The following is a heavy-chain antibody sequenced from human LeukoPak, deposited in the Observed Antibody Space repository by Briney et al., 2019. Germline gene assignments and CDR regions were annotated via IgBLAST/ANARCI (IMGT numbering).Heavy chain of an antibody. Sequence: ASVKVSCKASGYTFTSYGIIWVRQAPGQGLEGMGWISPYNGNTNYAQKLQGRVTMTTDTSTSTAYMELRSLRSDDTAVYYCASCHCTNGVCYGECEYFQHWGQGTLVTVSS. J-gene: IGHJ1*01. CDR2: ISPYNGNT. V-gene: IGHV1-18*01. CDR3: ASCHCTNGVCYGECEYFQH. D-gene: IGHD2-8*01. CDR1: GYTFTSYG.